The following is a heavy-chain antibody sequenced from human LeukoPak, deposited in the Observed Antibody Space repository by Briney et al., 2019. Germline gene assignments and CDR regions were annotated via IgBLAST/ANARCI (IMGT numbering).Heavy chain of an antibody. CDR3: ARQAYSGSYYFHRLGAFDI. Sequence: SETLSLTCTVSGGSISSYYWGWIRQPPGKGLEWIGYIYTSGSTNYNPSLKSRVTISVDTSKNQFSLKLSSVTAADTAVYYCARQAYSGSYYFHRLGAFDIWGQGTMVTVSS. CDR1: GGSISSYY. CDR2: IYTSGST. J-gene: IGHJ3*02. D-gene: IGHD1-26*01. V-gene: IGHV4-4*09.